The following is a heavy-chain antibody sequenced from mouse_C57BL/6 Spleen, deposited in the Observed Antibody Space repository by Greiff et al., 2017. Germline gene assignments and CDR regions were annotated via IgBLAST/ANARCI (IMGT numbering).Heavy chain of an antibody. V-gene: IGHV1-50*01. J-gene: IGHJ2*01. CDR3: AIRRNYFDY. CDR2: IDPSNSYT. Sequence: QVQLQQPGAELVKPGASVKLSCKASGYTFTSYWMQWVKQRPGQGLEWIGEIDPSNSYTNYNQKFKGKATLTVDTSSSTAYMQLSSLTSEDSAVYYCAIRRNYFDYWGQGTTLTVSS. CDR1: GYTFTSYW.